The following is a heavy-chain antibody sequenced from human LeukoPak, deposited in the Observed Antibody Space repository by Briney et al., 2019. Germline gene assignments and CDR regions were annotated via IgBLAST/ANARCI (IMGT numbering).Heavy chain of an antibody. CDR1: GFTFSSYA. J-gene: IGHJ4*02. CDR3: AKDPGVVPAHYFDY. D-gene: IGHD2-2*01. V-gene: IGHV3-23*01. CDR2: YGSTGIST. Sequence: GGSLRLSCAACGFTFSSYAMNWVRQAPGKGLEGVSAYGSTGISTFYADSVKGRFTVSRDNSKNTLSLQMNSLRAEDTAVYYCAKDPGVVPAHYFDYWGQGILVTVSS.